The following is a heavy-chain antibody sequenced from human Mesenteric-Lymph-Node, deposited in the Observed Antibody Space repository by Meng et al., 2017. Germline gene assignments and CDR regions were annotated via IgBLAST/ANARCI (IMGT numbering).Heavy chain of an antibody. V-gene: IGHV4-30-4*01. D-gene: IGHD2-21*01. CDR1: GGSMSSGNYY. CDR3: ASFDHIPRRNYFDY. J-gene: IGHJ4*02. Sequence: QGQVQESGPGLVEPSQTLSLTCTVSGGSMSSGNYYWSWIRQPPGKGLEWIGYIHHSGSAYYSPSLKSRVSISVDTSKNQFSLNLNSMTAADTAVYYCASFDHIPRRNYFDYWGQGTLVTVSS. CDR2: IHHSGSA.